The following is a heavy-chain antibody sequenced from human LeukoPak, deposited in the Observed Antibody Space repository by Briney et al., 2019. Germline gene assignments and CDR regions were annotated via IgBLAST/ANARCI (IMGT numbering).Heavy chain of an antibody. CDR1: GGPITTYY. D-gene: IGHD3-10*01. CDR2: ISGSGVI. V-gene: IGHV4-4*07. Sequence: PSETLSLTCTVSGGPITTYYLSWLRQSAGMGLEWIGRISGSGVITYNPSLKSRVILSLDTSNNHFSLKLISVTAADTAVYYCARDSGTTGEVKFDPWGQGRLVTVSS. CDR3: ARDSGTTGEVKFDP. J-gene: IGHJ5*02.